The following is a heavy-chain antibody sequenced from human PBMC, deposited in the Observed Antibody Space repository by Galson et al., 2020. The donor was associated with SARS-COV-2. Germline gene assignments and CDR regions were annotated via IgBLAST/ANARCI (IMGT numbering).Heavy chain of an antibody. CDR3: ARDGSKGSSGWYYYGMDV. D-gene: IGHD6-19*01. CDR1: GFTFSHYW. V-gene: IGHV3-7*01. Sequence: GGSLRLSCAGSGFTFSHYWMSWVRQAPGKGLEWVANIKQDGSEKYYVDSVKGRFTISRDNSKNSLYLQMNSLRAEDTAVYYCARDGSKGSSGWYYYGMDVWGQGTTVTVSS. CDR2: IKQDGSEK. J-gene: IGHJ6*02.